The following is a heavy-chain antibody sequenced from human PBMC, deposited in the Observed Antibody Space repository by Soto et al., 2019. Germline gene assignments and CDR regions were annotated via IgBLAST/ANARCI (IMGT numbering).Heavy chain of an antibody. CDR1: GDSVSSNSAA. V-gene: IGHV6-1*01. D-gene: IGHD1-26*01. Sequence: PSQTLSLTCAISGDSVSSNSAAWNWIRQSPSRGLEWLGRTYYRSKWYNDYAVSVKSRITINPDTSKNQFSLQLNSVTPEDTAVYYCAGDPGGSYFYYYYGMDVWGQGTTVTVSS. CDR3: AGDPGGSYFYYYYGMDV. J-gene: IGHJ6*02. CDR2: TYYRSKWYN.